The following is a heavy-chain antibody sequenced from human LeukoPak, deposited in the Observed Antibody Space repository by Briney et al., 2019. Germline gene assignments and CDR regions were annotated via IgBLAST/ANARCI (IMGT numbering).Heavy chain of an antibody. CDR3: ARDLRPDSSGYYRGSDY. Sequence: GGSLRLSCAASGFTFSSYSMNWVRQAPGKGLEWVSSISSSSSYIYYADSVKGRFTISRDNAKNSLYPQMNSLRAEDTAVYYCARDLRPDSSGYYRGSDYWGQGTLVTVSS. V-gene: IGHV3-21*01. J-gene: IGHJ4*02. CDR1: GFTFSSYS. CDR2: ISSSSSYI. D-gene: IGHD3-22*01.